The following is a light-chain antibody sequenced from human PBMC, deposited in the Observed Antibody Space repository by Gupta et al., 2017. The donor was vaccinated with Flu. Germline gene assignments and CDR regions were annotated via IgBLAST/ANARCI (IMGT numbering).Light chain of an antibody. V-gene: IGKV2-28*01. CDR3: RQALETPYT. CDR1: QSLLISNGNIY. J-gene: IGKJ2*01. CDR2: LAS. Sequence: EIVMTQSPLSLPVTPGAPASISCRSSQSLLISNGNIYLDWYLQKPGQSPQLLMYLASNRASGVPDRFSGSGSGTXFTLKIXRVEAEDVGIYFCRQALETPYTFGXGTKLEIK.